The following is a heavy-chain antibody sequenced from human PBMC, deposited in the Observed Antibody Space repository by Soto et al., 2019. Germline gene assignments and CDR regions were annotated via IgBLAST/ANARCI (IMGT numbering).Heavy chain of an antibody. CDR2: ISAYNGNT. Sequence: ASVKVSCKASGYTFTSYGISWVRQAPGQGLEWMGWISAYNGNTNYAQKLQGRVTMTTATSTSTAYMELRSLRSDVTAVYYCARDNATYYDFWSGPRGGFDPWGQGTLVTVSS. V-gene: IGHV1-18*04. D-gene: IGHD3-3*01. CDR3: ARDNATYYDFWSGPRGGFDP. CDR1: GYTFTSYG. J-gene: IGHJ5*02.